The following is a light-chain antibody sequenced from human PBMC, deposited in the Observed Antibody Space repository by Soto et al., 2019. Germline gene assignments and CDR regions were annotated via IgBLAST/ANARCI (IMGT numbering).Light chain of an antibody. CDR2: AAS. CDR3: QQYGYSPIT. CDR1: QSVSSNY. Sequence: IVLTQSPGPLSLSPGERATLSCMAGQSVSSNYLAWYQQRPGQAPRLLIYAASSRATGIPDRFSGSGSGTDFTLTIDGLEPEDVVVYYCQQYGYSPITLGQGTRLEIK. J-gene: IGKJ5*01. V-gene: IGKV3-20*01.